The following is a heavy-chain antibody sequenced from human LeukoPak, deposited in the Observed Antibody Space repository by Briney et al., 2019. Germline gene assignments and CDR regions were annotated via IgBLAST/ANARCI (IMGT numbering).Heavy chain of an antibody. D-gene: IGHD1-1*01. V-gene: IGHV4-34*01. CDR1: GFTFSSYS. CDR2: INHSGST. CDR3: ARDDRRMTDY. J-gene: IGHJ4*02. Sequence: GSLRLSCAASGFTFSSYSMNWARQAPGKGLEWIGEINHSGSTNYNPSLKSRVTISVDTSKNQFSLKLSSVTAADTAVYYCARDDRRMTDYWGQGTLVTVSS.